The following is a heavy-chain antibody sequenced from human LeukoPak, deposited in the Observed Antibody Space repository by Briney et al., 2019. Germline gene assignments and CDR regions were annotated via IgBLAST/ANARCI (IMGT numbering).Heavy chain of an antibody. J-gene: IGHJ3*02. CDR2: INWNGGSI. Sequence: PGGSLRLSCAASGFNYEDYGMSWVRQAPGKGLEWVSGINWNGGSIGYADSVKGRFTISRDNAKNSLYLQMNSLRAEDTALYYCARVYSGSTEGAFDIWGQGTMVTVSS. CDR1: GFNYEDYG. D-gene: IGHD1-26*01. V-gene: IGHV3-20*04. CDR3: ARVYSGSTEGAFDI.